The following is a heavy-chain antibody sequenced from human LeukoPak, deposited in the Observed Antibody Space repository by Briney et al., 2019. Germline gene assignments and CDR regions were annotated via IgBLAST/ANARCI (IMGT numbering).Heavy chain of an antibody. CDR1: GFTFSSYE. V-gene: IGHV3-48*03. Sequence: GGSLRLSCAASGFTFSSYEMNWVRQAPGKGLEWVSYISSSGSTIYYADSVKGRFTISRDNAKNSLYLQMNSLRAEDTAVYYCAMVQIVVVPAATLDYWGQGTLVTVSS. CDR3: AMVQIVVVPAATLDY. J-gene: IGHJ4*02. D-gene: IGHD2-2*01. CDR2: ISSSGSTI.